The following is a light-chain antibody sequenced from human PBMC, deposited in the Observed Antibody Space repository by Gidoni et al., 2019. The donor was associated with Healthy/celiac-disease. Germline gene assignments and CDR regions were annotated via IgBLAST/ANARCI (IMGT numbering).Light chain of an antibody. Sequence: QSVLTQPPSASGTPGHRVIISCSGSSSNMGSNYVYWYQQLPGTAPKLLIYRNNQRPSGVPDRFSGSKSGTSASLAISGLRSEDEADYYCAAWDDSLSGQVFGGGTKLTVL. CDR3: AAWDDSLSGQV. CDR2: RNN. J-gene: IGLJ3*02. V-gene: IGLV1-47*01. CDR1: SSNMGSNY.